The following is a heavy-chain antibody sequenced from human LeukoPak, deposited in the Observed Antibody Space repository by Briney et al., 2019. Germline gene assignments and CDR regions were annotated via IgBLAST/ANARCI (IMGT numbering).Heavy chain of an antibody. J-gene: IGHJ6*02. V-gene: IGHV1-2*04. CDR1: GYTFTGYY. D-gene: IGHD6-13*01. CDR2: INPDSGGT. CDR3: ARACPGTYGMDV. Sequence: GASVKVSCKASGYTFTGYYMHWVRQAPGQGLEWMGWINPDSGGTNYAQKFQGWVTMTRDTSISTAYMELSRLRSDDTAVYYCARACPGTYGMDVWGQGTTVTVSS.